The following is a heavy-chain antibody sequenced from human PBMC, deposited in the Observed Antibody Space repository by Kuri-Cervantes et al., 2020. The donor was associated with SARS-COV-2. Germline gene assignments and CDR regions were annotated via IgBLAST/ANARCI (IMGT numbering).Heavy chain of an antibody. V-gene: IGHV3-15*01. CDR2: IKSKTDGGTT. J-gene: IGHJ3*02. CDR3: TAPSSTSCYSCAFDI. Sequence: GGSLRLSCVASGFTFSNAWMSWVRQAPGKGLEWVGRIKSKTDGGTTDYAAPVKGRFAISRDDSKNTLYLQMNSLKTEDTAVYYCTAPSSTSCYSCAFDIWGQGTMVTVSS. D-gene: IGHD2-2*01. CDR1: GFTFSNAW.